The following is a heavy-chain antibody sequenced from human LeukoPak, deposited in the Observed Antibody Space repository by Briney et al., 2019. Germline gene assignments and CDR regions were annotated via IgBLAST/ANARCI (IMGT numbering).Heavy chain of an antibody. Sequence: SETLSLTCTVSGGSISSYYWSWIRQPAGKGLEWIGRFYTSGSTNYNPSLKSRVTISVDTSKNQFSLKLSSVTAADTAVYYCARDAPLYYYDSSGYYSDAFDIWGQGTMVTVSS. D-gene: IGHD3-22*01. CDR3: ARDAPLYYYDSSGYYSDAFDI. J-gene: IGHJ3*02. V-gene: IGHV4-4*07. CDR1: GGSISSYY. CDR2: FYTSGST.